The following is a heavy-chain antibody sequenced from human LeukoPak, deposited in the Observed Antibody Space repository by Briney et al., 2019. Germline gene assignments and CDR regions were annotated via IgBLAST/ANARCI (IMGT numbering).Heavy chain of an antibody. CDR2: IYYSGST. J-gene: IGHJ6*03. CDR1: GGSISSYY. Sequence: SETLSLTCTVSGGSISSYYWSWIRQPPGKGLEWIGYIYYSGSTNYNPSLKSRVTISVDTSKNQFSLKLSSVTAADTAVYYCARGLYDFWSGYYRDGGSSRVYYYYYYMDVWGKGTTVTVSS. V-gene: IGHV4-59*01. D-gene: IGHD3-3*01. CDR3: ARGLYDFWSGYYRDGGSSRVYYYYYYMDV.